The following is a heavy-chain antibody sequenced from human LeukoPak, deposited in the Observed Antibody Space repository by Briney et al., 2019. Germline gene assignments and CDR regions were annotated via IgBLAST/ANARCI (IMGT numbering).Heavy chain of an antibody. CDR3: ARLLDRYGGQYFFDS. D-gene: IGHD4-23*01. CDR1: GGSISSTSYY. V-gene: IGHV4-39*01. Sequence: SETLSLTCAVSGGSISSTSYYWGWIRQPPGKGLEWIGYIYYSGSTYSNPSLESRVTISVDTSKNQSSLKLASVTAADTAVYYCARLLDRYGGQYFFDSWGRGTLVTVSS. CDR2: IYYSGST. J-gene: IGHJ4*02.